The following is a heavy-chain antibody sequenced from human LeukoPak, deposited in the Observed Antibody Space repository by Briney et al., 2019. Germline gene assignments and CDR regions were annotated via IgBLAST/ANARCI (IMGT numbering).Heavy chain of an antibody. Sequence: SETLSLTCAVSGGSISSNNWWNWVRQPPGKGLEWIGEIYHSGTTNYNPSLKSRVTMSVDTSKNQFSLKLSSLTAADTAVYYCARRSYYDSPLDVWGRGTLVTVSS. CDR3: ARRSYYDSPLDV. CDR1: GGSISSNNW. CDR2: IYHSGTT. D-gene: IGHD3-22*01. J-gene: IGHJ2*01. V-gene: IGHV4-4*02.